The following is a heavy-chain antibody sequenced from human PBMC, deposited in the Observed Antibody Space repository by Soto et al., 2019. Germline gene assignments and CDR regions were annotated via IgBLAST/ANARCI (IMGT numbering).Heavy chain of an antibody. V-gene: IGHV3-23*01. CDR1: GFTFSSYA. D-gene: IGHD3-22*01. Sequence: GGSLRLCCAASGFTFSSYAMSWVRQAPGKGLEWVSAISGSGGSTYYADSVKGRFTISRDNSKNTLYLQMNSLRAEDTAVYYCAKDLYDSSGYDYWGQGALVTVSS. CDR2: ISGSGGST. J-gene: IGHJ4*02. CDR3: AKDLYDSSGYDY.